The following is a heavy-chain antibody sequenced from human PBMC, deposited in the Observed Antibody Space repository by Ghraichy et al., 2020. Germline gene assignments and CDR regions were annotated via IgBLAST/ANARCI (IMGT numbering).Heavy chain of an antibody. Sequence: GSLRLSCSASGFTFSTYDMSWVRQAPGKGLEWVASLSGTTSHIYYADSVKGRFTISRDNAKNSLYLQMDSLRDEDTAVYYCARCLPPLRRPGDDLWGQGTLVIVSS. D-gene: IGHD5-24*01. CDR3: ARCLPPLRRPGDDL. CDR2: LSGTTSHI. CDR1: GFTFSTYD. J-gene: IGHJ1*01. V-gene: IGHV3-21*01.